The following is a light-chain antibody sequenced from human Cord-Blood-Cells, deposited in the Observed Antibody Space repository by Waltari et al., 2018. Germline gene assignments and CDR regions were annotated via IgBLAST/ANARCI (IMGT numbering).Light chain of an antibody. V-gene: IGLV3-19*01. CDR2: GKN. CDR3: NSRDSSGNHLV. J-gene: IGLJ1*01. Sequence: SSELTPDPAVSVALGQTARITCPGDSLRSYYASRYQQKPGQAPVLVIYGKNTRPSGIPDRFSGSSSGNTASLTITGAQAEDEADYYCNSRDSSGNHLVFGTGTKVTVL. CDR1: SLRSYY.